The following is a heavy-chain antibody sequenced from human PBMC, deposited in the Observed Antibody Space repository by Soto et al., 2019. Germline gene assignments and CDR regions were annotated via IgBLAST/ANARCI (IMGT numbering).Heavy chain of an antibody. V-gene: IGHV3-74*01. Sequence: GGSLRLSCAASGFTFSSYWMHWVRQAPGKGLVWVSRINSDGSSTSYADSVKGRFTISRDNAKNTLYLQMNSLRAEDTAVYYCARCGWSGYDYYYYFYMDVWGKGTTVTVSS. CDR2: INSDGSST. D-gene: IGHD3-3*01. CDR3: ARCGWSGYDYYYYFYMDV. J-gene: IGHJ6*03. CDR1: GFTFSSYW.